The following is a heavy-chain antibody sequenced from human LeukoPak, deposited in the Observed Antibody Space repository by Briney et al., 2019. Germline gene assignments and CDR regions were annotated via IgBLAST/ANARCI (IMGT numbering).Heavy chain of an antibody. V-gene: IGHV4-4*07. CDR1: GGSISSYY. Sequence: SETLSLTCTVSGGSISSYYWSWIRQPAGKGLEWIGRIYTSGSTNYNPSLKSRVTMSVDTSKNQFSLKLSSVTAADTAVYYCARDGSSWYHSQIDYWGQGTLATVSS. CDR2: IYTSGST. CDR3: ARDGSSWYHSQIDY. J-gene: IGHJ4*02. D-gene: IGHD6-13*01.